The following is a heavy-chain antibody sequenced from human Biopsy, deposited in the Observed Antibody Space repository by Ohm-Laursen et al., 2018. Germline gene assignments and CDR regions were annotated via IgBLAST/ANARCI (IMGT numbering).Heavy chain of an antibody. V-gene: IGHV4-4*07. Sequence: TLSLTCSVSGGSTNDYFWSWIRQPAGETLEWIGRIYSSGGSSYNPSLESRISMSMDTSNNQFSLTLTSVTAADTAVYYCARTPGKAVAGRFLDLWGRGTLVTVSS. CDR1: GGSTNDYF. CDR2: IYSSGGS. J-gene: IGHJ2*01. CDR3: ARTPGKAVAGRFLDL. D-gene: IGHD6-19*01.